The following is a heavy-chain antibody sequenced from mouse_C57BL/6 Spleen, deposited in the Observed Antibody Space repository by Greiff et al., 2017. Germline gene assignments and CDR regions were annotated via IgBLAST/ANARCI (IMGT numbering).Heavy chain of an antibody. CDR2: IDPEDGDT. J-gene: IGHJ3*01. V-gene: IGHV14-1*01. Sequence: VQLQQSGAELVRPGASVKLSCTASGFNITDYYMHWVKQRPEQGLEWIGRIDPEDGDTAYAPKFQGKDTMTADTSSNTAYRQLSIRTSEDTAVYYCTLPSYDGYYGAYWGQGTLVTVSA. CDR3: TLPSYDGYYGAY. CDR1: GFNITDYY. D-gene: IGHD2-3*01.